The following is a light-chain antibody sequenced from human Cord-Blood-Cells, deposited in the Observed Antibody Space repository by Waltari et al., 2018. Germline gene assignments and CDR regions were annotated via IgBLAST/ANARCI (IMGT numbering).Light chain of an antibody. CDR3: AACDDSLSGWV. J-gene: IGLJ3*02. Sequence: QSVLTQPPSASGTPGQRVTISCSGSSSNIGSNYVYWYQQLPGTAPKLLIYRNNQRPSGVPDRFSGSKSGTSASLAISGLRSEYDADYDCAACDDSLSGWVFGGGTKLTVL. V-gene: IGLV1-47*01. CDR1: SSNIGSNY. CDR2: RNN.